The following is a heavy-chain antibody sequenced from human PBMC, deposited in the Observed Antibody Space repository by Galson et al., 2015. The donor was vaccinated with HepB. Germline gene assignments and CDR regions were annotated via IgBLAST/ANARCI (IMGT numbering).Heavy chain of an antibody. Sequence: SVKVSCKASGYTFTGYYMHWVRQAPGQGLEWMGRINPNSGGTNYAQKFQGRVTMTRDTSISTACMELSSLRSEDTAVYYCARASGYYGSGSFGLSPWGQGTLVTVSS. CDR1: GYTFTGYY. D-gene: IGHD3-10*01. CDR2: INPNSGGT. CDR3: ARASGYYGSGSFGLSP. J-gene: IGHJ5*02. V-gene: IGHV1-2*06.